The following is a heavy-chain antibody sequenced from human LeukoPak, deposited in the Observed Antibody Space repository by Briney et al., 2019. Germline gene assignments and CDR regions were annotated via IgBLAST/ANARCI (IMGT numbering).Heavy chain of an antibody. CDR3: ATIDY. CDR2: IYSGGST. CDR1: GFTFSSYA. J-gene: IGHJ4*02. V-gene: IGHV3-66*01. Sequence: GGSLRLSCAASGFTFSSYAVSWVRQAPGKGLEWVSVIYSGGSTYYADSVKGRFTISRDNSKNTLYLQMNSLRAEDTAVYYCATIDYWGQGTLVTVSS.